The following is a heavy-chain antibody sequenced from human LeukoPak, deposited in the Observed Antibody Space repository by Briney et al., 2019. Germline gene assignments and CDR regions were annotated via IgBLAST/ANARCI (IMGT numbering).Heavy chain of an antibody. CDR3: ARDGDFYSGSYYYFDY. Sequence: GGSLRLSCAASGFTFSSYWMHWVRQAPGKGLVWVSRIDSDGSSTSYADSVKGRFTISRDNAKNTLYLQMNSLRAEDTAVYYCARDGDFYSGSYYYFDYWGQGTLVTVSS. V-gene: IGHV3-74*01. CDR2: IDSDGSST. J-gene: IGHJ4*02. CDR1: GFTFSSYW. D-gene: IGHD1-26*01.